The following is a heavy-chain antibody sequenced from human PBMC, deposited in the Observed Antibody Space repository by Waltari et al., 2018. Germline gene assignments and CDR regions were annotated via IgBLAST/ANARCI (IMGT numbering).Heavy chain of an antibody. CDR1: GGTFSSYA. V-gene: IGHV1-69*05. D-gene: IGHD6-19*01. J-gene: IGHJ4*02. Sequence: CKASGGTFSSYAISWVRQAPGQGLEWMGGIIPIFGTANYAQKFQGRVTITTDESTSTAYMELSSLRSEDTAVYYCARDLGRAVAGTIGYWGQGTLVTVSS. CDR3: ARDLGRAVAGTIGY. CDR2: IIPIFGTA.